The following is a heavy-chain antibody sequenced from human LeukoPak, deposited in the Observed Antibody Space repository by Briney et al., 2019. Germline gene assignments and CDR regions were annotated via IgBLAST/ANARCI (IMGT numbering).Heavy chain of an antibody. D-gene: IGHD6-13*01. V-gene: IGHV4-59*12. CDR3: ARGRGSSWYYFDS. CDR2: IYYSGST. J-gene: IGHJ4*02. CDR1: GGSISSYY. Sequence: SETLSLTCTVSGGSISSYYWSWIRQPPGKGLEWIGYIYYSGSTNYNPSLKSRVTMTIDTSKNQYSLNLSSVTAADTAVYYCARGRGSSWYYFDSWGQGTLVTISS.